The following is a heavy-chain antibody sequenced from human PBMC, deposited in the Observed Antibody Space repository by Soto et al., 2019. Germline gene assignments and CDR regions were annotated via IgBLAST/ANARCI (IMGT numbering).Heavy chain of an antibody. D-gene: IGHD3-10*01. V-gene: IGHV3-23*01. J-gene: IGHJ4*02. CDR2: ISGGGGST. Sequence: EVQVLDSGGDLVQSGGSLRLSCAASGFTFSNYAMSWVRQAPGMGLEWVSSISGGGGSTYYADSVKGRFTISRDNSKXXLXXXMXXXXXXDXXXXXXXXXNLFGSGTKDYWGQGTLVTVSS. CDR1: GFTFSNYA. CDR3: XXXNLFGSGTKDY.